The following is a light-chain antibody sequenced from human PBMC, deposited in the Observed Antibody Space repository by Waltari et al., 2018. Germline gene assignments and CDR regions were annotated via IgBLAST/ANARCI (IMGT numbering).Light chain of an antibody. CDR1: RRAEGGDHH. Sequence: QSALTQPASVSGAHGQAITIAWTGNRRAEGGDHHVSWYQQHPGKAPKLIIYDVSNRPSGVSNRFSGSKSGNTASLTISGLQAEDEADYYCSSYTSSSTLVFGGGTKLTVL. CDR3: SSYTSSSTLV. CDR2: DVS. V-gene: IGLV2-14*01. J-gene: IGLJ2*01.